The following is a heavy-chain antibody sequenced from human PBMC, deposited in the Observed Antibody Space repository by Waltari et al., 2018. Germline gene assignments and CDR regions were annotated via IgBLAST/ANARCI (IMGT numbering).Heavy chain of an antibody. D-gene: IGHD1-26*01. Sequence: QVHLQQSGPGLVKPSQTLSLTWATSGDRVPTTSAGGNWIRQSPPGGLEWLGRAYYRSKWYSLYAESVRGRVTINPDTSKNQFSLQLTSLTPEDTAVYYCARDLETGHLSDTWYSAYFYGMGVWGHGTTVTVSS. CDR1: GDRVPTTSAG. CDR3: ARDLETGHLSDTWYSAYFYGMGV. CDR2: AYYRSKWYS. V-gene: IGHV6-1*01. J-gene: IGHJ6*02.